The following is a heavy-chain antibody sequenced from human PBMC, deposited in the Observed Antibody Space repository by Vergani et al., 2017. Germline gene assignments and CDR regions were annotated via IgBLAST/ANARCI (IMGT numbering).Heavy chain of an antibody. J-gene: IGHJ4*02. Sequence: QVQLVPSGSELKTPGASVKVSCKASGYTFTSYAMNWVRQAPGQGLEWMGWIITNTGNPTYAQGFTGRFVFSLDTSVSTAYLQISSLKAEDTAVYYCARATIQTYYYDSSGYQFDYWGQGTLVTVSS. CDR3: ARATIQTYYYDSSGYQFDY. V-gene: IGHV7-4-1*02. CDR2: IITNTGNP. CDR1: GYTFTSYA. D-gene: IGHD3-22*01.